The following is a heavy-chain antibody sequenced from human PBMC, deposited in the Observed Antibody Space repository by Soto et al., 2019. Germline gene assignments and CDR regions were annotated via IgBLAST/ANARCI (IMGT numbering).Heavy chain of an antibody. CDR1: GFTFSSYW. V-gene: IGHV3-7*05. Sequence: GGSLRLSCGASGFTFSSYWMSWVRQAPGKGLEWVANIKQDGSEKYYVDSVKGRFTISRDNAKNSLYLQMNSLRAEDTAVYYCAYSRIFDYWGQGTLVTVSS. CDR3: AYSRIFDY. D-gene: IGHD6-13*01. CDR2: IKQDGSEK. J-gene: IGHJ4*02.